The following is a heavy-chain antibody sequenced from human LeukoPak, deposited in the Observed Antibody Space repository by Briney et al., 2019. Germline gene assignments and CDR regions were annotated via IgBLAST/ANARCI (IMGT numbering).Heavy chain of an antibody. J-gene: IGHJ4*02. Sequence: SVKVSCKASGGSFRSYAISWVRQAPGQGLEWMGGIIPIFGTANYAQKFQGRVTITTDESTSTAYMELSSLRSEDTAVYYCARGGYSSSWYRPRPFDYWGQGTLVTVSS. CDR1: GGSFRSYA. D-gene: IGHD6-13*01. CDR2: IIPIFGTA. CDR3: ARGGYSSSWYRPRPFDY. V-gene: IGHV1-69*05.